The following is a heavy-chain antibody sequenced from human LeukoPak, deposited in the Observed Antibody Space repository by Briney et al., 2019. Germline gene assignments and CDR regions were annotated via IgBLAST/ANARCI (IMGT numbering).Heavy chain of an antibody. CDR2: IYTSGTT. D-gene: IGHD3-10*01. CDR3: ARGLWFGDENPPYFEY. V-gene: IGHV4-4*07. Sequence: SETLSLTCTVSGGSISSYYWSWNRQPAGKGLEWIGRIYTSGTTNHNPSLKSRVTISIDTSKNQFSLKLSSVTAADTAVYYCARGLWFGDENPPYFEYWGQGTLVTVSS. CDR1: GGSISSYY. J-gene: IGHJ4*02.